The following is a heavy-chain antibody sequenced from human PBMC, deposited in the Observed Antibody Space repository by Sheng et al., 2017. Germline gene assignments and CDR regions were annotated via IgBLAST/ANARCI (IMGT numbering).Heavy chain of an antibody. J-gene: IGHJ2*01. CDR2: SHYSGTT. CDR1: SGSIGRYY. Sequence: QVQLQESGPGLVKPLEPLSLTCIVSSGSIGRYYWTWIRQPPGRELEWIGYSHYSGTTNYNPSLKSRVAISLDTSKNQLSLKLTSVTAADTAVYYCATSIVGGAFWYFDLWGRGTLVTVSS. V-gene: IGHV4-59*01. CDR3: ATSIVGGAFWYFDL. D-gene: IGHD1-26*01.